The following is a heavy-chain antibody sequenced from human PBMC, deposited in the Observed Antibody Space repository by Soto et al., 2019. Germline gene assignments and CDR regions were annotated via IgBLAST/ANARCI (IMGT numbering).Heavy chain of an antibody. J-gene: IGHJ4*02. V-gene: IGHV1-69*01. Sequence: QVQLVQSGAEVKKPGSSVKVSCKASGGTFSSYAISWVRQAPGQGLEWMGGIIPIFGTANYAQKFQGRVTITEDEATRTGYMELSSLRSEDTAVYYCARDAGYCSSTSCYKDFDYWGQGTLVTVSS. CDR1: GGTFSSYA. D-gene: IGHD2-2*02. CDR3: ARDAGYCSSTSCYKDFDY. CDR2: IIPIFGTA.